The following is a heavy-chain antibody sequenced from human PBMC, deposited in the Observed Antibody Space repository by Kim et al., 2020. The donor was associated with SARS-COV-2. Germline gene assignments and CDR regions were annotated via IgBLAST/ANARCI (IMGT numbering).Heavy chain of an antibody. CDR3: ARVVAGSWFDP. D-gene: IGHD5-12*01. CDR1: GGSISSGGYS. CDR2: IYYSGST. V-gene: IGHV4-30-2*01. J-gene: IGHJ5*02. Sequence: SETLSLTCAVSGGSISSGGYSWSWIRQPPGKGLEWIGYIYYSGSTYYNPSLKSRVTISVDRSKNQFSLKLSSVTAADTAVYYCARVVAGSWFDPWGQGTLVTVSS.